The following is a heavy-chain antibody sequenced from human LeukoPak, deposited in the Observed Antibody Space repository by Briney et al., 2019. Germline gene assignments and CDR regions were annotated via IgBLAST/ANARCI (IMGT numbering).Heavy chain of an antibody. Sequence: GECLRLSCAAAVVTFSNNAMSWVRQAPWKGLEWVSATSTSGGSAYYADSVKGRFTISRGNSKNTLYLQMDSLRADDTAVYYCARYSGSYYYPPAWDLWGQGTLVTVSS. CDR2: TSTSGGSA. J-gene: IGHJ4*02. CDR1: VVTFSNNA. CDR3: ARYSGSYYYPPAWDL. V-gene: IGHV3-23*01. D-gene: IGHD1-26*01.